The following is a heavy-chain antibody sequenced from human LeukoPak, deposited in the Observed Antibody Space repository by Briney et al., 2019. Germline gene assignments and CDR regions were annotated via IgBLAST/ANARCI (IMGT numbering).Heavy chain of an antibody. D-gene: IGHD2-2*01. CDR1: GFTFSSYG. J-gene: IGHJ5*02. CDR2: IRYDGSNK. V-gene: IGHV3-30*02. Sequence: PGGSLRLSCAASGFTFSSYGMHWVRQAPGKGLEWVAFIRYDGSNKYYADSVKGRFTISRDNSKNTLYLQMNSLRAEDTAVYYCAKDLEDILVVPAAILSWGQGTLVTVSS. CDR3: AKDLEDILVVPAAILS.